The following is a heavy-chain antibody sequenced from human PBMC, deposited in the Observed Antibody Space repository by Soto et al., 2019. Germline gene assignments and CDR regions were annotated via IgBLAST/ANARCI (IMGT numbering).Heavy chain of an antibody. CDR2: INAGNGNT. Sequence: ASVKVSCKASGYTFTSYAMHWVRQAPGQRLEWMGWINAGNGNTKYSQKFQGRVTITRDTSASTAYMELSSLRSEDTAVYYCAKPSEPFRAPYYFDSWGRGTLVTVSS. V-gene: IGHV1-3*01. CDR3: AKPSEPFRAPYYFDS. CDR1: GYTFTSYA. J-gene: IGHJ4*02. D-gene: IGHD1-26*01.